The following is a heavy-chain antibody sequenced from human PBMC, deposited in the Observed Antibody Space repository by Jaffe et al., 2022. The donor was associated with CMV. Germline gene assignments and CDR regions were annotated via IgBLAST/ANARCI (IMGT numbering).Heavy chain of an antibody. Sequence: QVQLVESGGGVVQPGNSLTISCAAYGFTFSHHGMHWVRQTPGKGLEWVALIWDDGSNNYYADSVKGRFTISRDNSKNTVYLQMNSLRAEDTAVYFCVRDVGSRGSFYKGDFDYWGQGVLVTVSS. J-gene: IGHJ4*02. V-gene: IGHV3-33*08. D-gene: IGHD3-10*01. CDR2: IWDDGSNN. CDR1: GFTFSHHG. CDR3: VRDVGSRGSFYKGDFDY.